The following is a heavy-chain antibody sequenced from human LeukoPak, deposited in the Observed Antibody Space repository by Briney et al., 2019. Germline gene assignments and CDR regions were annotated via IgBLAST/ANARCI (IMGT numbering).Heavy chain of an antibody. D-gene: IGHD3-3*01. CDR1: GYTFTSYG. Sequence: GASVKVSCKASGYTFTSYGISWVRQAPGQGLEWMGWISAYNGNTNYAQKLQGRVTMTTDTSTSTAYMELRSLRSDDTAVYYCARGGFLEWLLIPSFDYGGQGTRVTVSS. V-gene: IGHV1-18*01. CDR3: ARGGFLEWLLIPSFDY. CDR2: ISAYNGNT. J-gene: IGHJ4*02.